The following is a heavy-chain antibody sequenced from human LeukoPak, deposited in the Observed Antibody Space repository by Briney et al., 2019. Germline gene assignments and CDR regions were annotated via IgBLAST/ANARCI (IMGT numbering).Heavy chain of an antibody. CDR3: ARGLAGAVNGMDV. CDR1: GLTFSSYG. D-gene: IGHD6-19*01. Sequence: GGSLRLSCAASGLTFSSYGMHWVRQAPEKGLVWVSRISSDGGGTSSADSVKGRFTISRDNAKNTLYLQMNSLRAEDTAVYYCARGLAGAVNGMDVWGQGTTVTVSS. CDR2: ISSDGGGT. J-gene: IGHJ6*02. V-gene: IGHV3-74*01.